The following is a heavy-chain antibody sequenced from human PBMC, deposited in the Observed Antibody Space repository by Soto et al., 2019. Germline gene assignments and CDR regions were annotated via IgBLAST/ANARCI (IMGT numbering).Heavy chain of an antibody. J-gene: IGHJ4*02. V-gene: IGHV3-30*18. CDR1: GFTFSSYG. Sequence: GGSLRLSCAASGFTFSSYGMHWVRQAPGKGLEWVAVISYDGSNKYYADSVKGRFTISRDNSKNTLYLQMNSLRAEDTAVYYCAKDASGGRDRAGYWGQGTLVTVSS. CDR3: AKDASGGRDRAGY. D-gene: IGHD2-15*01. CDR2: ISYDGSNK.